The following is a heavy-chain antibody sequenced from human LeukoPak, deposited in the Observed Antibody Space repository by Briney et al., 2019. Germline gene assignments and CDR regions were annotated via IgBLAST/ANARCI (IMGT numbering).Heavy chain of an antibody. Sequence: GGSLRLSCAASGFSFSSYEMNWVRQAPGKGLEWVSYINSNGRNIDYADSVRGRFTISRDNAKNSLYLRMNSLRAEHTAVYYCASGGNWKQNHDAFDIWGQGTLVTVSS. CDR1: GFSFSSYE. CDR3: ASGGNWKQNHDAFDI. V-gene: IGHV3-48*03. D-gene: IGHD1-1*01. J-gene: IGHJ3*02. CDR2: INSNGRNI.